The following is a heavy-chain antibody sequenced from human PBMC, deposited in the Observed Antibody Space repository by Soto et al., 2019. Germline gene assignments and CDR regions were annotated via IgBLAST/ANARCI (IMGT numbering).Heavy chain of an antibody. V-gene: IGHV3-30*18. CDR1: GFTFSSYG. CDR3: AKDHGYYDSRGYYDY. CDR2: ISYDGSNK. J-gene: IGHJ4*02. D-gene: IGHD3-22*01. Sequence: GGSLRLSCAASGFTFSSYGMHWVRQAPGKGLEWVAVISYDGSNKYYADSVKGRFTISRDNSKNTLYLQMNSLRAEDTAVHYCAKDHGYYDSRGYYDYWGQGTLVTV.